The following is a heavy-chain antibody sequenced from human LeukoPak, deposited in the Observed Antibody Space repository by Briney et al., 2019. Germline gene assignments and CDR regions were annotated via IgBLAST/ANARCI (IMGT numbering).Heavy chain of an antibody. D-gene: IGHD3-22*01. CDR3: ASAGDTSDYFYFSAFDI. J-gene: IGHJ3*02. CDR2: IYPGDSDT. V-gene: IGHV5-51*01. Sequence: GESLKISCKGSGYSFTTYWIGWVRQMPGKGLEWMGIIYPGDSDTTYSPSFQGQVTISADKSISTAYLQWSSLKASDTAMYYCASAGDTSDYFYFSAFDIWGQGTVVTVSS. CDR1: GYSFTTYW.